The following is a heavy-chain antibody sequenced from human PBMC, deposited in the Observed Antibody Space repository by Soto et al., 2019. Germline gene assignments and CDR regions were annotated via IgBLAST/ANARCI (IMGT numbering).Heavy chain of an antibody. CDR3: AKERATTTAFDY. CDR2: ISSTTNYI. CDR1: GFTLSDHY. J-gene: IGHJ4*02. Sequence: PGGSLRLSCAGSGFTLSDHYIDWVRQAPGKGLEWVSSISSTTNYIYYGDSMKGRFTISRDNSKNTLYLQMNSLRAEDTAVYYCAKERATTTAFDYWGQGALVTVSS. D-gene: IGHD4-17*01. V-gene: IGHV3-21*04.